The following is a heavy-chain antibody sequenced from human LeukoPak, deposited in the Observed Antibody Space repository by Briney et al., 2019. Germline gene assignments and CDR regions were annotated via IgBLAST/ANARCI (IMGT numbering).Heavy chain of an antibody. J-gene: IGHJ5*02. Sequence: SETLSLTCTVYGGSISSSSYYWGWIRQPPGKGLEWIGSIYYSGSTYYNPSLKSRVTISVDTSKNQFSLKLSSVTAADTAVYYCARFTPQGYGWGGYNRFDPWGQGTLVTVSS. D-gene: IGHD3-16*01. V-gene: IGHV4-39*01. CDR3: ARFTPQGYGWGGYNRFDP. CDR2: IYYSGST. CDR1: GGSISSSSYY.